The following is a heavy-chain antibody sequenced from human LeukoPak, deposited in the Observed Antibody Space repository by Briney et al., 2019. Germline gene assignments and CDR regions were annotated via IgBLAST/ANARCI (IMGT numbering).Heavy chain of an antibody. CDR3: ARVGFGELLFPYDY. V-gene: IGHV3-21*04. J-gene: IGHJ4*02. Sequence: PGGSLRLSCAASGFTFSSYSMNWVRQAPGKGLEWVSSISSSSSYIYYADSVKGRFTISRDNAKNSLYLQMNSLRAEDTAVYYCARVGFGELLFPYDYWGQGTLVTVSS. CDR1: GFTFSSYS. D-gene: IGHD3-10*01. CDR2: ISSSSSYI.